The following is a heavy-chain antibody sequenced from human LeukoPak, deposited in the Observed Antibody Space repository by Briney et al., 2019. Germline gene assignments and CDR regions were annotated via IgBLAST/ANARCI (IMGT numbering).Heavy chain of an antibody. D-gene: IGHD3-3*01. CDR2: IYTSGST. CDR3: ARISAEFLEWSFQRDDYYYYMDV. J-gene: IGHJ6*03. V-gene: IGHV4-4*07. CDR1: GGSISSYY. Sequence: PSETLSLTCTVSGGSISSYYWSWIRQPAGKGLEWIGRIYTSGSTNYNPSLKSRVTMSVDTSKNQFSLKLSSVTAADTAVYYCARISAEFLEWSFQRDDYYYYMDVWGKGTTVTVSS.